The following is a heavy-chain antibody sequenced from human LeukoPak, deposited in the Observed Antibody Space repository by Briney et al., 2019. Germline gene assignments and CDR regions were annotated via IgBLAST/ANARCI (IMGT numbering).Heavy chain of an antibody. D-gene: IGHD2-21*02. CDR3: ARDGSYCGGDCYFNWFDP. CDR2: ISAYNGNT. CDR1: GYTFTSYG. Sequence: ASVKVSCKASGYTFTSYGISWVRQAPGQGLEWMGWISAYNGNTNYAQKLQGRVTMTTDTSTSTAYMELRSLRSDDTAVYYCARDGSYCGGDCYFNWFDPWGQGTLVTVSS. J-gene: IGHJ5*02. V-gene: IGHV1-18*01.